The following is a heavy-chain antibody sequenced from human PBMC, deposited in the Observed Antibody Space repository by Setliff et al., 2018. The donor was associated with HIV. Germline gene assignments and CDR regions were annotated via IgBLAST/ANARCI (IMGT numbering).Heavy chain of an antibody. Sequence: GGSLRLSCAASGFTFSHYSMIWVRRAPGKGLEWVSIIYSDDYTKYADSLKGRFTISRDTSKNTLYLQMNSLRAEDTAVYYCARGSGYDKGAYHYYYGMDVWGQGTTVTVSS. V-gene: IGHV3-66*01. CDR3: ARGSGYDKGAYHYYYGMDV. CDR2: IYSDDYT. CDR1: GFTFSHYS. D-gene: IGHD5-12*01. J-gene: IGHJ6*02.